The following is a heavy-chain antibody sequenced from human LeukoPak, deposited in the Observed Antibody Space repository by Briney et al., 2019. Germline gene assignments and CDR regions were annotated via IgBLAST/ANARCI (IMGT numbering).Heavy chain of an antibody. CDR1: GGSISSYY. CDR3: ARLKVDFDWLLGRVMNTAYFDY. Sequence: PSETLSLTCTVSGGSISSYYWSWIRQPAGKGLEWIGTISHSGSTYYNPSLKSRVTISVDTSKNQFSLKLSSVTAADTAVYYCARLKVDFDWLLGRVMNTAYFDYWGQGTLVTVSS. D-gene: IGHD3-9*01. J-gene: IGHJ4*02. CDR2: ISHSGST. V-gene: IGHV4-59*04.